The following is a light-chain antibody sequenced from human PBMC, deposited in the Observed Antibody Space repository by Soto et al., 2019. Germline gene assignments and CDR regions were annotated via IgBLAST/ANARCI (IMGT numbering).Light chain of an antibody. J-gene: IGKJ2*01. CDR3: QKYNSAPNT. CDR1: LDISSS. V-gene: IGKV1-27*01. Sequence: DVQMTQSPSSLSASVGDRVTITCRASLDISSSLAWYQQKPGKVPHLLIYAASTLHAGVQSRFSGSGSGTFFTLTINSLQPEDVATHYCQKYNSAPNTFGRGTRLEIK. CDR2: AAS.